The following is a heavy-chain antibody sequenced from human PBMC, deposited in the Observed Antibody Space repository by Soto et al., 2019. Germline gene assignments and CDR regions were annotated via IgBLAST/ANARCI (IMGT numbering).Heavy chain of an antibody. CDR3: ARDRWTSLDY. CDR1: GFTFSSYS. V-gene: IGHV3-48*01. D-gene: IGHD2-15*01. Sequence: TGGSLRLSCAASGFTFSSYSMNWVRQAPGKGLEWVSYINGGSTTIYYADSVKGRFTISRDNVKNSLSLQMNSLRAEDTAAYYCARDRWTSLDYWGQGTLVTVSS. CDR2: INGGSTTI. J-gene: IGHJ4*02.